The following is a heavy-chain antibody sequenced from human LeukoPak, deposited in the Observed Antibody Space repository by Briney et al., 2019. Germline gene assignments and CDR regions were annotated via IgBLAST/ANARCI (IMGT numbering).Heavy chain of an antibody. V-gene: IGHV3-23*01. CDR1: GFTFSSYG. Sequence: GGSLRLSCAASGFTFSSYGMSWVRQAPGKGLEWVSAISGSGGSTYYADSMKGRFTISRDNSKNTLYLQMNSLRAEDTAVYYCAKSIDGSYYYDSSGPVTRALNAFDIWGQGTMVTVSS. CDR2: ISGSGGST. CDR3: AKSIDGSYYYDSSGPVTRALNAFDI. J-gene: IGHJ3*02. D-gene: IGHD3-22*01.